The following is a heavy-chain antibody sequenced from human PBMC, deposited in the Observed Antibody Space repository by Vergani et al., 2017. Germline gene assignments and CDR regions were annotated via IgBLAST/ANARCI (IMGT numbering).Heavy chain of an antibody. Sequence: QVQLVESAGGVVQPGGSLRLSCAASGFTFSNFGMHWIRQAPGKGLEWLAYISKDGINTRYRDAVKGRFTVSRDNSKDILYLQMDSLRSEDTALYYCAKYLRDSTDGLPDSWGPGTLVIVSS. CDR3: AKYLRDSTDGLPDS. CDR2: ISKDGINT. CDR1: GFTFSNFG. J-gene: IGHJ4*02. D-gene: IGHD2-21*02. V-gene: IGHV3-30*02.